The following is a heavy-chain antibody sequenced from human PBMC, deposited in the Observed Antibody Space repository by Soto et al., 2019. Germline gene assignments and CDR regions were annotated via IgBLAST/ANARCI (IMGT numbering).Heavy chain of an antibody. CDR2: ISYDGSNK. V-gene: IGHV3-30*18. CDR1: GFTFSSYG. CDR3: AKEVMGYCSSTSCFYNWFDP. D-gene: IGHD2-2*01. Sequence: PGGSLRLSCAASGFTFSSYGMHWVRQAPGKGLEWVAVISYDGSNKYYADSVKGRFTISRDNSKNTLYLQMNSLRAEDTAVYYCAKEVMGYCSSTSCFYNWFDPWGQGTLVTVSS. J-gene: IGHJ5*02.